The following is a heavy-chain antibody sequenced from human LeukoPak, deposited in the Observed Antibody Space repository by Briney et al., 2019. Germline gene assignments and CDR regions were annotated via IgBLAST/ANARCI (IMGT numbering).Heavy chain of an antibody. CDR2: IYHSGST. V-gene: IGHV4-38-2*02. J-gene: IGHJ3*02. D-gene: IGHD1-1*01. CDR1: GYSISSGYY. CDR3: ARGHRTYDAFDI. Sequence: SETLSLTCTVSGYSISSGYYWGWIRQPPGKGLEWIGSIYHSGSTYYNPSLKSRVTISVDTSKNQFSLKLSSVTAADTAVYYCARGHRTYDAFDIWGQGTMVTVSS.